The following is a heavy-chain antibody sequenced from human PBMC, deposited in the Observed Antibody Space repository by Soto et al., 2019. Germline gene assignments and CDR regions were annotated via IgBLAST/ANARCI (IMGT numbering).Heavy chain of an antibody. CDR3: VRGGNPYHYATSGPGTFDK. Sequence: QVQLQKSGPGLVKPSQTLSLTFTVSGDSVSGGDSYWSWIRQPPGKDLEWIGYTSFSGYTSYTPSLKCRVTMSIDMSKSQFSLRLTSVTAADTAIYYCVRGGNPYHYATSGPGTFDKWGQGTLVSVSS. CDR2: TSFSGYT. J-gene: IGHJ4*02. V-gene: IGHV4-30-4*01. CDR1: GDSVSGGDSY. D-gene: IGHD3-22*01.